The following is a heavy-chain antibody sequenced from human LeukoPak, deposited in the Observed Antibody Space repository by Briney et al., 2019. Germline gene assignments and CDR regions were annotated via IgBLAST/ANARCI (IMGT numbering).Heavy chain of an antibody. Sequence: GGSLRLSCAASGFTFSSYARSWVRQAPGKGLEWVSAISGSGGSTYYADSVKGRFTISRDNSKNTLYLQMNSLRAEDTAVYYCAKEAGYCSGGSCSTSGYFDYWGQGTLVTVSS. CDR1: GFTFSSYA. J-gene: IGHJ4*02. CDR3: AKEAGYCSGGSCSTSGYFDY. D-gene: IGHD2-15*01. V-gene: IGHV3-23*01. CDR2: ISGSGGST.